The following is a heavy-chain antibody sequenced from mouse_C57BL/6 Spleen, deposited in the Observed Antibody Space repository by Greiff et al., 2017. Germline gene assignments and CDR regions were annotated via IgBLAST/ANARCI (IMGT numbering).Heavy chain of an antibody. CDR1: GFTFSDYG. CDR2: ISGGSSTI. CDR3: ARRDYDRDYYAMDY. V-gene: IGHV5-17*01. D-gene: IGHD2-4*01. J-gene: IGHJ4*01. Sequence: EVQLVESGGGLVKPGGSLKLSCAASGFTFSDYGMHWVRQAPEKGLEWVAYISGGSSTIYYADTVKGRFTISRDNAKNTLFLQMTSLRSEDTAMYYCARRDYDRDYYAMDYWGQGTSVTVSS.